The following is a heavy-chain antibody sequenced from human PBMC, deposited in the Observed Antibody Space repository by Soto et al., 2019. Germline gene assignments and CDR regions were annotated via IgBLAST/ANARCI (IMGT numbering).Heavy chain of an antibody. CDR1: GGSISSGGYY. D-gene: IGHD3-3*01. CDR3: ARVPDTIFGVVLPAFDY. CDR2: IYYSGST. Sequence: SETLSLTCTVSGGSISSGGYYWSWIRQHPGKGLEWIGYIYYSGSTYYNPSLKSRVTISVDTSKNQFSLKLSSVTAADTAVYYCARVPDTIFGVVLPAFDYWGQGTLVTVSS. J-gene: IGHJ4*02. V-gene: IGHV4-31*03.